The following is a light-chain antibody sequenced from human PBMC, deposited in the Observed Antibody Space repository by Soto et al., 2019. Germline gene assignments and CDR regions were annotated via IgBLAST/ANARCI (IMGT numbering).Light chain of an antibody. CDR1: QSINSE. Sequence: EIVMTRSPANLSLSPGERAALSCRASQSINSELAWYQQKPGQPPRLLIYGASTRATGVPARFTGSESGSEFTLTISGLQSEDFAVYYCQQGHNWPLTFGQGTRLEI. V-gene: IGKV3-15*01. CDR2: GAS. CDR3: QQGHNWPLT. J-gene: IGKJ2*01.